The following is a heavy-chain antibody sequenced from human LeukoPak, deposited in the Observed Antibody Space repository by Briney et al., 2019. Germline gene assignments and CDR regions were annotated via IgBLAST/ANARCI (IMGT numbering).Heavy chain of an antibody. V-gene: IGHV1-2*02. Sequence: GASVKVSCKASGYTFTGYYLFWVRQAPGQGLEWMGWINPNTGDTRYGQKFQGRVTLTRDTSIRTTYMELSSLRSDDTAVYYCARDSHGEWFGGEKPWDAFDIWGQGTMVTVSS. CDR3: ARDSHGEWFGGEKPWDAFDI. CDR1: GYTFTGYY. CDR2: INPNTGDT. J-gene: IGHJ3*02. D-gene: IGHD3-10*01.